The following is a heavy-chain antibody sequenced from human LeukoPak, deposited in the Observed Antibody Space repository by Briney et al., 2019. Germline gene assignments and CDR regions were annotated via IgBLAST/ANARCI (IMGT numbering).Heavy chain of an antibody. D-gene: IGHD2-15*01. CDR1: GFTFSSYA. J-gene: IGHJ4*02. CDR2: ISGSGGST. V-gene: IGHV3-23*01. Sequence: GGSLRLSCAPSGFTFSSYAMSWVRDAPRKGLEWVSAISGSGGSTYYADSVKGRFPISRDNSKNTLYLQMNSLRAEDTAVYYCARDDLGYCSGGSCLPDYWGQGTLVTVSS. CDR3: ARDDLGYCSGGSCLPDY.